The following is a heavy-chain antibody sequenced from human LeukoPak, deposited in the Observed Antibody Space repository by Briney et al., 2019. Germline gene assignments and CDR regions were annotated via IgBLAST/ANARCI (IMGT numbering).Heavy chain of an antibody. CDR3: ARDSYSSGWYLGGGNWFDP. D-gene: IGHD6-13*01. CDR1: GDSVSSNSAA. CDR2: TYYRSKWYN. J-gene: IGHJ5*02. V-gene: IGHV6-1*01. Sequence: SQTLSLTCAISGDSVSSNSAAWNWIRQSPSRGLEWLGRTYYRSKWYNDYAVSVKSRITINPDTSKNQFSLQLNSVTPEDTAVYYCARDSYSSGWYLGGGNWFDPWGQGTLVTVSS.